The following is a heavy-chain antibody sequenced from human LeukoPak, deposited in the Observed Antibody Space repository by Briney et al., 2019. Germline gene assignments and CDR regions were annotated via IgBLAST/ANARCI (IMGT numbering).Heavy chain of an antibody. CDR1: GASISGSGYY. D-gene: IGHD6-19*01. V-gene: IGHV4-39*01. CDR2: IYYTGST. J-gene: IGHJ4*02. CDR3: VKSGGYGLIDY. Sequence: SETLSLTCAVSGASISGSGYYLGWIRQPPGKGLEWIGNIYYTGSTYYNASLQSRVTISIDTSKNQFSLRLSSVTAADTAMYYCVKSGGYGLIDYWGQGTLVTVSS.